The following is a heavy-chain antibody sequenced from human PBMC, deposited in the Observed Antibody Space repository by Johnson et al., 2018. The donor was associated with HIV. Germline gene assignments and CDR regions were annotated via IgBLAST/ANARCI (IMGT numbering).Heavy chain of an antibody. D-gene: IGHD1-26*01. J-gene: IGHJ3*02. Sequence: QVQLVESGGGVVQPGRSLRLSCAASGFTFSSFVIHWVRQAPGKGLEWVAFIWYDGSNKYYADSVKGRFTISRDNSKNSLYLQMNSLRTEDTALYYCAKANSGSYLGHDAFDIWGQGTMVTVSS. V-gene: IGHV3-33*03. CDR2: IWYDGSNK. CDR3: AKANSGSYLGHDAFDI. CDR1: GFTFSSFV.